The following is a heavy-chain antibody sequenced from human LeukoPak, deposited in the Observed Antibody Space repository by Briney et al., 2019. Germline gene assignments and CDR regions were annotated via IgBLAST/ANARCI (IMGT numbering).Heavy chain of an antibody. CDR2: INPSGGSA. V-gene: IGHV1-46*01. D-gene: IGHD2-15*01. CDR1: GYTFTSNG. J-gene: IGHJ4*02. Sequence: ASVKVSCKASGYTFTSNGISWVRQAPGQGLEWMGIINPSGGSASYAQKFQGRVTMTRDMSTSTVYMELSSLRSEDTAVYYCAGDLVVALDYWGQGTLVSVSS. CDR3: AGDLVVALDY.